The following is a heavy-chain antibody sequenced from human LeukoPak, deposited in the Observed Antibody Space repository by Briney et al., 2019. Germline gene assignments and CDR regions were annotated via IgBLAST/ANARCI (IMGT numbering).Heavy chain of an antibody. D-gene: IGHD6-19*01. CDR2: ISGSGGST. Sequence: PGGSLRLFCAASGFTFSSYAMSWVRQAPGKGLEWVSAISGSGGSTYYADSVKGRFTISRDNSKNTLHLQMNSPRGVDTAAYYCAKRDSNAWFEYWGQGTLVTVSS. CDR3: AKRDSNAWFEY. V-gene: IGHV3-23*01. CDR1: GFTFSSYA. J-gene: IGHJ4*02.